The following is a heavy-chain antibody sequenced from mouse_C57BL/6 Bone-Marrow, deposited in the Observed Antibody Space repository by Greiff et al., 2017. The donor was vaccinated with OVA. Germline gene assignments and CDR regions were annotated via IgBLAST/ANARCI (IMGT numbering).Heavy chain of an antibody. Sequence: EVQLVESGGGLVKPGGSLKLSCAASGFTFSSYAMSWVRQTPEKRLEWVAYISSGGDYIYYADTVKGRFTISRDNARNTLYLQMSSLKSEDTAMYYCTRDKGDREGYFDVWGTGTTVTVSS. CDR1: GFTFSSYA. CDR3: TRDKGDREGYFDV. D-gene: IGHD3-2*01. J-gene: IGHJ1*03. V-gene: IGHV5-9-1*02. CDR2: ISSGGDYI.